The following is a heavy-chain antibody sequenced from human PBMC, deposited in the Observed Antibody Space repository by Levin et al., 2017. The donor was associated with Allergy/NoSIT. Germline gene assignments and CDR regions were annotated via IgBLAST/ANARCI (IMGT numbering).Heavy chain of an antibody. CDR1: GFTFSTYG. Sequence: GESLKISCAASGFTFSTYGMGWVRQAPGKGLEWVSAISSSGSNTYYSDSVRGRFTISRDNSKNTLFLQMNSLRAEDTALYYCAKEGAATYYYSDAWGQGTLVTVSS. CDR3: AKEGAATYYYSDA. CDR2: ISSSGSNT. J-gene: IGHJ5*02. V-gene: IGHV3-23*01. D-gene: IGHD3-22*01.